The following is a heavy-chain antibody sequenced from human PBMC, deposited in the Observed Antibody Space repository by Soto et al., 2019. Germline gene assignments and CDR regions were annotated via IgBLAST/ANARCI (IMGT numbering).Heavy chain of an antibody. CDR3: ARASHDHGALDY. J-gene: IGHJ4*02. Sequence: EVQLVESGGGLVKPGGSLRLSCTASGFTFSSYNMNWVRQAPGKGLEWVSYISTWSSYSFYADSVKGRFTISRDNSENSLYLQPVSLRDEDTAVYYCARASHDHGALDYWGQGALVTVSS. CDR2: ISTWSSYS. V-gene: IGHV3-21*02. CDR1: GFTFSSYN. D-gene: IGHD3-10*01.